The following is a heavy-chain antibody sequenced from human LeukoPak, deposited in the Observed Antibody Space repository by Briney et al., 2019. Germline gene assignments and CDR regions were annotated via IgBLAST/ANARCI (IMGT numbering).Heavy chain of an antibody. J-gene: IGHJ4*02. CDR1: GLTFSSYS. V-gene: IGHV3-23*01. CDR2: ISASGGET. D-gene: IGHD6-13*01. CDR3: AKDAAGPEY. Sequence: GGSLRPSCVVSGLTFSSYSMSWVRQAPGKGLEWVAGISASGGETWYPDSVKGRFTISRDNSKNTLYLQMNSLRAEDTAIYYCAKDAAGPEYWGQGTLVTVSS.